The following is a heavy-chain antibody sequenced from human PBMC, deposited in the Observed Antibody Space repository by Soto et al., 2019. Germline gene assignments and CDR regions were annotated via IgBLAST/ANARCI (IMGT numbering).Heavy chain of an antibody. Sequence: SETLSLTCAVYGGSFSGYYWSWIRQPPGKGLEWIGEINHSGSTNYNPSLKSRVTISVDTSKNQSSLKLSSVTAADTAVYYCARDRRIAVASYYYYYGMDVWGQGTTVTVSS. J-gene: IGHJ6*02. D-gene: IGHD6-19*01. CDR1: GGSFSGYY. CDR3: ARDRRIAVASYYYYYGMDV. CDR2: INHSGST. V-gene: IGHV4-34*01.